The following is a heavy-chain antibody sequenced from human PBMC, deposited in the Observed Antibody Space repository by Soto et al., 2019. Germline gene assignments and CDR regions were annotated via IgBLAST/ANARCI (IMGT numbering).Heavy chain of an antibody. CDR2: ISEST. CDR3: AKDLFDGYGFFDY. CDR1: GFTFSSYA. V-gene: IGHV3-23*01. Sequence: PGGSLRLSCAASGFTFSSYAMSWVRQAPGKGLEWVSTISESTYYGDSVRGRFTISRDNSKNTLYLQMNSLRAEDTAVYYCAKDLFDGYGFFDYWGQGTLVTVSS. D-gene: IGHD5-12*01. J-gene: IGHJ4*02.